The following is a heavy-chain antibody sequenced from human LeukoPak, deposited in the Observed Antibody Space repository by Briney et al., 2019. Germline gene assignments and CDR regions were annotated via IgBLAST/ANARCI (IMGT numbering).Heavy chain of an antibody. D-gene: IGHD5-24*01. J-gene: IGHJ4*02. CDR3: AKSGYNRFDY. CDR1: GFTFSSSA. Sequence: GGSLRLSCAASGFTFSSSAMSWVRQAPGKGLEWVSNISGSGSGGSTYYADSVKGRFTISRDNSKNTLYLQMNSLKAEDTAIYYCAKSGYNRFDYWGQGTLVTVSP. CDR2: ISGSGSGGST. V-gene: IGHV3-23*01.